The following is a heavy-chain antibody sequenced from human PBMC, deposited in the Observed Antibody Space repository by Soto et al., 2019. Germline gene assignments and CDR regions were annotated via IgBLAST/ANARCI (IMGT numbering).Heavy chain of an antibody. CDR2: IYSGGST. V-gene: IGHV3-53*04. D-gene: IGHD3-16*02. CDR3: ATSPVAGSDRRDYYFDY. J-gene: IGHJ4*02. Sequence: GGSLRLSCAASGFTVSSNCMSWVRQAPGKGLEWVSVIYSGGSTYSADSVRGRFTISRHISKNILYLEMNSLRAEDTAVYYCATSPVAGSDRRDYYFDYWGQGTLVTVSS. CDR1: GFTVSSNC.